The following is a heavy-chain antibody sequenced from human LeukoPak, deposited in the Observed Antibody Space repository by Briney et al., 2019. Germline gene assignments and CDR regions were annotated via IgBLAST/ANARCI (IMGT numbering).Heavy chain of an antibody. Sequence: GESLKISCKGSGYSFTSYWIGWVRQMPGKGLEWMGIIYPGDSDTRYSPSFQGQVTISADKSISTAYQQWSSLKASDTAMYYCARGTHMVRGVIAWFDPWGQGTLVTVSS. CDR1: GYSFTSYW. J-gene: IGHJ5*02. CDR2: IYPGDSDT. D-gene: IGHD3-10*01. V-gene: IGHV5-51*01. CDR3: ARGTHMVRGVIAWFDP.